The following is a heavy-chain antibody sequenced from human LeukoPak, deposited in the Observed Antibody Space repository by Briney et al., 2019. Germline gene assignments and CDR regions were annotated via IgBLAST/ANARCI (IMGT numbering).Heavy chain of an antibody. CDR2: IDYSGST. V-gene: IGHV4-59*12. CDR1: GGSISSYY. D-gene: IGHD6-13*01. Sequence: PSETLSLTCTVSGGSISSYYWSWLRQPPGKGLEWIGYIDYSGSTYYNPSLESRVTISKDTSKNQFSLKLSSVAAADTALYYCARRMTTAGYFDYWGQGTLVTVSS. CDR3: ARRMTTAGYFDY. J-gene: IGHJ4*02.